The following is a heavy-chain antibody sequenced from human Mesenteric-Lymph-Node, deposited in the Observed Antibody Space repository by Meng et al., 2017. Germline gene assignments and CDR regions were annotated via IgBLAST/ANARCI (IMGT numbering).Heavy chain of an antibody. V-gene: IGHV4-39*07. CDR2: IYYSGST. D-gene: IGHD3-10*01. J-gene: IGHJ6*02. CDR3: ARVWGYYYGSGSSRSYYYYGMDV. Sequence: SETLSLTCTVSGGSISSSSYYWCWIRQPPGRGLEWIGSIYYSGSTYYNPSLKSRVTISVDTSQNQFSLKLSSVTAADTAAYYCARVWGYYYGSGSSRSYYYYGMDVWGQGTMVTVSS. CDR1: GGSISSSSYY.